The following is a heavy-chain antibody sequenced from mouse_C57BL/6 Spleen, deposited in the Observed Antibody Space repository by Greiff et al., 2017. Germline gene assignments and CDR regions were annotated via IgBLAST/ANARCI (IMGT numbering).Heavy chain of an antibody. J-gene: IGHJ3*01. Sequence: EVKLQESGPGLVKPSQSLSLTCSVTGYSITSGYYWNWIRQFPGNKLEWMGYISYDGSNNYNPYLKNRISITRDTSKNQFFLKLNSVTTEYTATYYCAREGYGNLAWFAYWGQGTLVTVSA. D-gene: IGHD2-10*02. CDR2: ISYDGSN. V-gene: IGHV3-6*01. CDR1: GYSITSGYY. CDR3: AREGYGNLAWFAY.